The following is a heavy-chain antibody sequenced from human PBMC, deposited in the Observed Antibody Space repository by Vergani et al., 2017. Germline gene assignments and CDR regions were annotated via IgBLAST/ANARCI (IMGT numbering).Heavy chain of an antibody. D-gene: IGHD6-6*01. CDR2: VYPSGTT. CDR1: GVSMQSGSFY. CDR3: ASCRIAARPGRYENWFDP. Sequence: QVQLQESGPGLVKPSETLSLICSVSGVSMQSGSFYWTWIRQTAERRLEWMGRVYPSGTTNYNPSLKSRVTMSVDTSKNQFSLKLSSVTAADTAVYYCASCRIAARPGRYENWFDPWGQGTLVTVSS. J-gene: IGHJ5*02. V-gene: IGHV4-61*02.